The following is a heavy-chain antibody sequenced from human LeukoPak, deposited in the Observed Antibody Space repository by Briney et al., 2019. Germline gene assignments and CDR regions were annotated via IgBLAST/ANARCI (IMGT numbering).Heavy chain of an antibody. Sequence: GGSLRLSCAVSGFPFSSYSMNWVRQAPGKGVEWVSFISASGSNIYYLDAVKGRFTVSRDNAMNSLFLQMDRPRAEDTAIYYCVRVKGTYFDFWGQGTPVTVSP. J-gene: IGHJ4*02. V-gene: IGHV3-48*01. CDR3: VRVKGTYFDF. CDR1: GFPFSSYS. D-gene: IGHD1-1*01. CDR2: ISASGSNI.